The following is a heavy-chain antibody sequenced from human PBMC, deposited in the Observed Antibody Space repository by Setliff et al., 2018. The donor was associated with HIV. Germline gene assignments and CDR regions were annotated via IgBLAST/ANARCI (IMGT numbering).Heavy chain of an antibody. J-gene: IGHJ6*03. CDR2: IYPGDSDT. V-gene: IGHV5-51*01. D-gene: IGHD3-16*01. Sequence: GESLKISCKGSGYSFTSYWIGWVRQMPGKGLERMGIIYPGDSDTRYSPSFQGQVTISADKSISTAYLQWSSLKASDTAMYYCARHKGAGPYYYYMDVWGKETTVTVSS. CDR1: GYSFTSYW. CDR3: ARHKGAGPYYYYMDV.